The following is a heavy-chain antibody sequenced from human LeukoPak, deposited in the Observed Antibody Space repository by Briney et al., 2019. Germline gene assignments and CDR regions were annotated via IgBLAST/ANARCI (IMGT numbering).Heavy chain of an antibody. Sequence: SVKVSCKASGGTFSSHGISWVRQAPGQGLEWMGGIIPMFGTSNHAQKFQGRVTITTDESTTTAYMELSSLRSKDTAVYYCARKVGLDGYFEYWGQGTLVTVSS. J-gene: IGHJ4*02. D-gene: IGHD3/OR15-3a*01. V-gene: IGHV1-69*05. CDR1: GGTFSSHG. CDR2: IIPMFGTS. CDR3: ARKVGLDGYFEY.